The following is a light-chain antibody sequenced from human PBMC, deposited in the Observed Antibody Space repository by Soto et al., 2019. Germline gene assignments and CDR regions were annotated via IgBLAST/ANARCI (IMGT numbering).Light chain of an antibody. CDR1: QIISSL. Sequence: DIQMTQSPSSLSASVGDRVTITCRASQIISSLLNWYQQKPGKDPKLLIYGASRLKSGVPSRFSGSVSGTDFTLTITSLQPEDFATYYCQQSYSTPLTFGGGTKLEIK. CDR2: GAS. CDR3: QQSYSTPLT. V-gene: IGKV1-39*01. J-gene: IGKJ4*01.